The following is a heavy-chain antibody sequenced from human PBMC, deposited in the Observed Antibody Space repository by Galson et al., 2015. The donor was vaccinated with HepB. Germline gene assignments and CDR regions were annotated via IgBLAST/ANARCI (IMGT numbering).Heavy chain of an antibody. CDR1: GFTFRSHW. CDR3: ARGIEVVPDASGMDV. CDR2: INRDGSST. V-gene: IGHV3-74*01. D-gene: IGHD2-2*01. Sequence: SLRLSCAASGFTFRSHWMHWVRQAPGKGLVWVSRINRDGSSTNYADSVKGRFAISRDNAENTLYLQMSSLRAEDTAVYYCARGIEVVPDASGMDVWGQGTTVTVSS. J-gene: IGHJ6*02.